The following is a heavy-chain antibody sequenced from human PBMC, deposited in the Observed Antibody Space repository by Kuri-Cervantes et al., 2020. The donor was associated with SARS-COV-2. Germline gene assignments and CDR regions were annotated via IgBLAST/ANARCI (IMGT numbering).Heavy chain of an antibody. CDR2: INHSGST. CDR1: GGSFSDYY. J-gene: IGHJ6*03. V-gene: IGHV4-34*01. Sequence: SETLSLTCAVYGGSFSDYYWSWVRQPPGKGLEWIGGINHSGSTNYNPSLKSRVTISVDTSKNQFSLKLSSVTAADTAVYYCARGVSIAAAGTYYYYYYMDVWGKGTTVTVSS. D-gene: IGHD6-13*01. CDR3: ARGVSIAAAGTYYYYYYMDV.